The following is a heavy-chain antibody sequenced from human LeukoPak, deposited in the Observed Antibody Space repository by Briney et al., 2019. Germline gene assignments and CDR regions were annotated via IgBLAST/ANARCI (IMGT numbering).Heavy chain of an antibody. D-gene: IGHD2-21*02. J-gene: IGHJ6*02. CDR2: ISSSSSYI. CDR1: GITLSNYG. CDR3: ARVDCGGDCYSRYYYYGMDV. Sequence: GGSLRLSCAVSGITLSNYGMSWVRQAPGKGLEWVSSISSSSSYIYYADSVKGRFTISRDNSKNTLYLQMNSLRAEDTAVYYCARVDCGGDCYSRYYYYGMDVWGQGTTVTVSS. V-gene: IGHV3-21*01.